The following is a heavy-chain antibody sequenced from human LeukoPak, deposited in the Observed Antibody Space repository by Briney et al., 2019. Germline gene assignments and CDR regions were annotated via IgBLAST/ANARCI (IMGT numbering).Heavy chain of an antibody. CDR2: INHSGST. Sequence: PSETLSLTCAVYGGSFSGYYWSWIRQPPGKGLEWIGEINHSGSTNCNPSLKSRVTISVDTSKNQFSLKLSSVTAADTAVYYCARGRIVVQKYYFDYWGQGTLVTVSS. D-gene: IGHD1-26*01. CDR1: GGSFSGYY. V-gene: IGHV4-34*01. CDR3: ARGRIVVQKYYFDY. J-gene: IGHJ4*02.